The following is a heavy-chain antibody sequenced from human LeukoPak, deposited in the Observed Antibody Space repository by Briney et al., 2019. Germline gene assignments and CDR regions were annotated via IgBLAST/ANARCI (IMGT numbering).Heavy chain of an antibody. CDR3: VKGDYYDSSGYYYDYFDY. V-gene: IGHV3-23*01. J-gene: IGHJ4*02. CDR2: ISGSGGST. Sequence: TGGSLRLSCAASGFTFSSYAMSWVRQAPGKGLEWVSAISGSGGSTYYADSVKGRFTISRDNSKNTLYLQMNSLRAEDTAVYYCVKGDYYDSSGYYYDYFDYWGQGTLVTVSS. D-gene: IGHD3-22*01. CDR1: GFTFSSYA.